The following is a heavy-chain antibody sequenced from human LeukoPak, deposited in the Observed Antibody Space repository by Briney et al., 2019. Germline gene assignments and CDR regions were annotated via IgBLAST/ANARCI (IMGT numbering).Heavy chain of an antibody. CDR2: INWNSGSI. CDR3: ARAGYSSTWYSRYFDL. J-gene: IGHJ2*01. V-gene: IGHV3-9*01. CDR1: GFSFDDYA. Sequence: GRSLRLSCAASGFSFDDYAMHWVRQAPGKGLEWVSGINWNSGSIDYAESVKGRFTISRDNAKNSLYLQVNSLRAGDTAVYYCARAGYSSTWYSRYFDLWGRGTLVTVSS. D-gene: IGHD6-13*01.